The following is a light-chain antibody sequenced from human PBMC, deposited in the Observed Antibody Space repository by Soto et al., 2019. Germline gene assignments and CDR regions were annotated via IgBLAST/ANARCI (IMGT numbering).Light chain of an antibody. CDR3: QQYGSSGT. J-gene: IGKJ1*01. CDR1: QSVSNNY. Sequence: EIVLTQSPGTLSLSPGEIATLSVRASQSVSNNYLAWYQQKPGQAPRLLIYGASNRATGIPDRFSGSGSGTDFTLTISRLETEDFAVYYCQQYGSSGTFGQGTKVDIK. CDR2: GAS. V-gene: IGKV3-20*01.